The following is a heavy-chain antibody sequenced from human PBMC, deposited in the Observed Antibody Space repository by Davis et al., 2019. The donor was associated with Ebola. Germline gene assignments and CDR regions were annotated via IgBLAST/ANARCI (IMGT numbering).Heavy chain of an antibody. Sequence: SETLSLTCTASGGSISSYYWSWIRQPPGKGLEWIGYIYYSGSTNYNPSLKSRVTISVDTSKNQFSLKLSSVTAADTAVYYCARVDYDFWSGSYSSDNWFDPWGQGTLVTVSS. CDR3: ARVDYDFWSGSYSSDNWFDP. CDR2: IYYSGST. J-gene: IGHJ5*02. D-gene: IGHD3-3*01. CDR1: GGSISSYY. V-gene: IGHV4-59*01.